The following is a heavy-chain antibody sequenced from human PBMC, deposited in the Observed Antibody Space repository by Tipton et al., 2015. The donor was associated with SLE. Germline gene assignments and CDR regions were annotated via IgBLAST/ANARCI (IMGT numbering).Heavy chain of an antibody. CDR3: ARAEGSWDAFDI. V-gene: IGHV4-31*03. CDR2: TYYSGSP. Sequence: TLSLTCNVSGGSISSGGYYWSWIRQHPGKGLEWIGYTYYSGSPYYNPSLKSRVTISLDMSKNQFSLSLSSVTAADTAVYYCARAEGSWDAFDIWGQGTMVTVSS. D-gene: IGHD2-15*01. CDR1: GGSISSGGYY. J-gene: IGHJ3*02.